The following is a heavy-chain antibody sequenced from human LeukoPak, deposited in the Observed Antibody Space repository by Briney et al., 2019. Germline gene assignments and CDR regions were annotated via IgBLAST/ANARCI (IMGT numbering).Heavy chain of an antibody. CDR3: ARARNDYDSNGFSFLDY. V-gene: IGHV3-33*01. CDR2: IWYDGSNI. J-gene: IGHJ4*02. Sequence: GGSLRLSCAASGISFSSHGMHWVRQAPGKGLEWVAVIWYDGSNIYYAGSVKGRFTISRDNSKNTLYLQMSSLRAEDTALYYCARARNDYDSNGFSFLDYWGQGTLVTVSS. D-gene: IGHD3-22*01. CDR1: GISFSSHG.